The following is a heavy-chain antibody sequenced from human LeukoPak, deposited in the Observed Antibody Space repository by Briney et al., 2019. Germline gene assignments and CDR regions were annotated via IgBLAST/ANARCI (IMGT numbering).Heavy chain of an antibody. CDR1: GGSISSYY. Sequence: SETLSLTCTVSGGSISSYYWSWIRQPPGKGLEWIGYIYYSGSTNYNPSLKSRVTISVDTSKNQFSLKLSSVTAADTAMYYCAGSTYYYDSSGQGFDIWGQGTMVTVSS. CDR3: AGSTYYYDSSGQGFDI. V-gene: IGHV4-59*08. D-gene: IGHD3-22*01. J-gene: IGHJ3*02. CDR2: IYYSGST.